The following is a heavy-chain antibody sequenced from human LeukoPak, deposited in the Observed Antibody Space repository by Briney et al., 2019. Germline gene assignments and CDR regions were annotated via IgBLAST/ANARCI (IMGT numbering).Heavy chain of an antibody. CDR3: AKGAETMVMTYFDY. CDR2: ISSSGSTI. J-gene: IGHJ4*02. V-gene: IGHV3-48*03. CDR1: GFTFSSYE. D-gene: IGHD4/OR15-4a*01. Sequence: PGGSLRLSCAASGFTFSSYEMNWVRQAPGKGLEWVSYISSSGSTIYYADSVKGRFTISRDNAKSSLYLQMNSLRAEDTAVYYCAKGAETMVMTYFDYWGQGTLVTVSS.